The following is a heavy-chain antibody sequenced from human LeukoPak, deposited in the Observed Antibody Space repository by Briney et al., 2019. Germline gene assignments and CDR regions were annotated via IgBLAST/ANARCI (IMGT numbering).Heavy chain of an antibody. CDR3: ASMFGTNYYYYYIDV. V-gene: IGHV4-4*09. CDR2: IYTSGST. D-gene: IGHD3-10*02. J-gene: IGHJ6*03. CDR1: GGSISSYY. Sequence: SETLSLTCTVSGGSISSYYWSWIRQPPGKGLEWIGYIYTSGSTNYNPSLKSRVTISVDTSKNQFSLKLSSVTAADTAVYYCASMFGTNYYYYYIDVWGKGTTVTVSS.